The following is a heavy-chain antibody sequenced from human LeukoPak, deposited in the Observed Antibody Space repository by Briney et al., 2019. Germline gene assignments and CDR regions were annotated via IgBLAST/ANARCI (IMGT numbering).Heavy chain of an antibody. D-gene: IGHD3-22*01. V-gene: IGHV4-39*01. CDR2: IYYSGST. CDR1: GGSISSSSYY. CDR3: ARTSSGYYDAFDI. J-gene: IGHJ3*02. Sequence: SETLSLTCTVSGGSISSSSYYWGWIRQPPGKGLEWIGSIYYSGSTYYNPSLKSRVTISVDTSKDQFSLKLSSVTAADTAVYYCARTSSGYYDAFDIWGQGTMVTVSS.